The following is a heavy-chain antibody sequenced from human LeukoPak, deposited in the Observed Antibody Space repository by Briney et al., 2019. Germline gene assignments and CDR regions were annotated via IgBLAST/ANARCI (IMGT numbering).Heavy chain of an antibody. CDR2: ISSSSSTI. Sequence: GGSLRLSCAASGFIFSSYEMNWVRQAPGKGLEWVSYISSSSSTIYYADSVKGRFTISRDNAKNTLYLQMNSLKAEDTAVYYCARVVVGANNWFDPWGQGTLVTVSS. CDR1: GFIFSSYE. CDR3: ARVVVGANNWFDP. D-gene: IGHD1-26*01. J-gene: IGHJ5*02. V-gene: IGHV3-48*03.